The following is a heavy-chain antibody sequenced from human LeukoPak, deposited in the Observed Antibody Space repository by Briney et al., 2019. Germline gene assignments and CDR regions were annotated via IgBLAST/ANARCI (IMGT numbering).Heavy chain of an antibody. CDR3: ARGRTKYSGYDYAY. D-gene: IGHD5-12*01. V-gene: IGHV1-8*01. CDR2: MNPNSGNT. J-gene: IGHJ4*02. Sequence: ASVKVSCKASGYTFTSYDINWVRQATGQGLEWMGWMNPNSGNTGYAQKFQGRVTMTRNTSISTAYMELSSLRSEDTAVYYCARGRTKYSGYDYAYWGQGTLATVSS. CDR1: GYTFTSYD.